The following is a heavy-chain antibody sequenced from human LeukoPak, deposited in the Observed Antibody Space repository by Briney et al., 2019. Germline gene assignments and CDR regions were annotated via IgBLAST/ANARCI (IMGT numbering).Heavy chain of an antibody. V-gene: IGHV4-39*07. CDR2: IYYSGST. J-gene: IGHJ5*02. CDR3: ARDFRPTMARRGFDP. D-gene: IGHD3-10*01. CDR1: GGSISSSSYY. Sequence: TSETLSLTCTVSGGSISSSSYYWGWIRQPPGKGLEWIGSIYYSGSTYYNPSLKSRVTISVDTSKNQFSLKLSSVTAADTAVYYCARDFRPTMARRGFDPWGQGTLVTVSS.